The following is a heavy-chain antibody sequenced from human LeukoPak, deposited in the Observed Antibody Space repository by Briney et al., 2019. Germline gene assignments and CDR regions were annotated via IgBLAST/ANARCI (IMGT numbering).Heavy chain of an antibody. D-gene: IGHD6-13*01. J-gene: IGHJ5*02. CDR2: VGAGRGTT. Sequence: GGSLRLSCVVSGFTFNSYAMSWVRQAPGKGLEWVSVVGAGRGTTYYTDSVKGRFTISRDTSKNTLYLQMNSLRAEDTAVYYCAKAGIAKQKGDFDPWGQGTLVTVSS. CDR1: GFTFNSYA. V-gene: IGHV3-23*01. CDR3: AKAGIAKQKGDFDP.